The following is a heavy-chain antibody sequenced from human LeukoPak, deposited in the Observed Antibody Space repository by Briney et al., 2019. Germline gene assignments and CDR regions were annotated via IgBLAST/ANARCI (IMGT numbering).Heavy chain of an antibody. CDR2: IYPDDSNT. CDR3: ARYNYDLPFMLPAPFGY. V-gene: IGHV5-51*01. D-gene: IGHD3-16*01. Sequence: LGESLKTSCKASGYSFSNYWIGWVRQMPGKGLEWMGIIYPDDSNTRFSPSFKGQVAMTVDKSISSAYLRWTSLKASDTAMYYCARYNYDLPFMLPAPFGYWREGTLVSVPS. J-gene: IGHJ4*02. CDR1: GYSFSNYW.